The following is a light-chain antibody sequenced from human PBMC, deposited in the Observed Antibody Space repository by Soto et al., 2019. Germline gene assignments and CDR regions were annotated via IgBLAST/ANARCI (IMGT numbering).Light chain of an antibody. J-gene: IGKJ5*01. CDR1: QVISTS. V-gene: IGKV1-9*01. CDR3: QQLFDSPIT. Sequence: DSQLTQPPSFLSPSIGESVTFICRASQVISTSLAWYQVKPGKAPKLLIYAASTLESGVPSRFSATVSGTEFSLTITSLQPEDFATYYCQQLFDSPITFGQGTRLEIK. CDR2: AAS.